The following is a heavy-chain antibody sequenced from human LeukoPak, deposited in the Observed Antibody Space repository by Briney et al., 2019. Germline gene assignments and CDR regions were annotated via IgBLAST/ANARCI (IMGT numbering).Heavy chain of an antibody. D-gene: IGHD1-26*01. Sequence: PGGSLRLSCAASEFSVGSNYMTWVRQAPGKGLEWVSYISSSGSTIYYADSVKGRFTISRDNAKNSLYLQMNSLRAEDTAVYYCARAGSGRSPDWFDPWGQGTLVTVSS. CDR1: EFSVGSNY. V-gene: IGHV3-48*03. CDR2: ISSSGSTI. CDR3: ARAGSGRSPDWFDP. J-gene: IGHJ5*02.